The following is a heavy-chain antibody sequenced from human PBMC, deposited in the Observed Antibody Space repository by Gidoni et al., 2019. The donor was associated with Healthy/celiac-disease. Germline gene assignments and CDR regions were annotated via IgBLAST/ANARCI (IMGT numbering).Heavy chain of an antibody. V-gene: IGHV4-30-4*01. D-gene: IGHD3-16*02. Sequence: QVQLQESGPGLVKPSQTLSLTCTVSGGSISSGDYYWSWIRQPPGKGLEWIGYIYYSGSTYYNPSLKSRVTISVDTSKNQFSLKLSSVTAADTAVYYCARGRYDYVWGSYRDFDYWGQGTLVTVSS. CDR3: ARGRYDYVWGSYRDFDY. CDR2: IYYSGST. J-gene: IGHJ4*02. CDR1: GGSISSGDYY.